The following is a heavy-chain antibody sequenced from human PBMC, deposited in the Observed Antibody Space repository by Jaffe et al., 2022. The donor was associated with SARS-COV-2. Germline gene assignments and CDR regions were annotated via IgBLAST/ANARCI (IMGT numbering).Heavy chain of an antibody. CDR2: IGGSGNFI. V-gene: IGHV3-23*01. CDR1: GFTFGNYA. J-gene: IGHJ4*02. CDR3: AKDGQSNNGVWDYFDH. Sequence: EVQLLQSGGGLVQPGGSLRLSCAASGFTFGNYAFNWVRQAPGKGLEWVSHIGGSGNFIDYADSVKGRFTISRDDSTNTLYLQMNSLRAEDTAVYYCAKDGQSNNGVWDYFDHWGQGTLVTVSS. D-gene: IGHD2-8*01.